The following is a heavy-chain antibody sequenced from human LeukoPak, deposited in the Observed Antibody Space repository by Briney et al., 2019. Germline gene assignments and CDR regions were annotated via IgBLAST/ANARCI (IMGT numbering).Heavy chain of an antibody. J-gene: IGHJ3*02. D-gene: IGHD5-24*01. Sequence: PSETLSLTCTVSGGSISHYYWSWIRQVPGKGLEWIGDIYYSGSTNYNPSLKSRVTMLVDTSKNQFSLKLSSVTAADTAVYYCARDPGDGYNDAFDIWGQGTMVTVSS. CDR1: GGSISHYY. V-gene: IGHV4-59*12. CDR3: ARDPGDGYNDAFDI. CDR2: IYYSGST.